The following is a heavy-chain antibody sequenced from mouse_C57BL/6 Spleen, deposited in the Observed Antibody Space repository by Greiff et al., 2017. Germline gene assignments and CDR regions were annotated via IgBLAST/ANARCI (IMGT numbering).Heavy chain of an antibody. V-gene: IGHV1-82*01. CDR3: ARQLRPPGYFDY. CDR1: GYAFSSSW. CDR2: IYPGDGDT. J-gene: IGHJ2*01. Sequence: QVQLQQSGPELVKPGASVKISCKASGYAFSSSWMNWVKQRPGKGLEWIGRIYPGDGDTNYNGKFKGKATLPADKSSSTAYMQLSSLTSEDSAVYCCARQLRPPGYFDYWGQGTTLTVSS. D-gene: IGHD3-2*02.